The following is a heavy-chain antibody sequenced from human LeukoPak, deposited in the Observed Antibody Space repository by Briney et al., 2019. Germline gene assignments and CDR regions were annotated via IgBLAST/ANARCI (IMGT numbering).Heavy chain of an antibody. D-gene: IGHD3-3*02. V-gene: IGHV3-53*01. J-gene: IGHJ1*01. Sequence: PGGSLRLSCAASGFTFSSYSMNWVRQAPGKGLEWVSVIYSGGSTYYADSVKGRFTISRDNSKNTLYLQMNSLRAEDTAVYYCARDPHFASWGQGTLVTVSS. CDR3: ARDPHFAS. CDR2: IYSGGST. CDR1: GFTFSSYS.